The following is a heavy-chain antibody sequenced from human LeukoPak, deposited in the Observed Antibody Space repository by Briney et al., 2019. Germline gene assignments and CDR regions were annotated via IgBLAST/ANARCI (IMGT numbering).Heavy chain of an antibody. D-gene: IGHD2-2*01. CDR1: GFTFSSYA. Sequence: GGSLRLSCAASGFTFSSYAMSWVRQAPGKGLEWVSAISGSGGSTYYADSVKGRFTISRDNSKNTLYLQMNSLRAEDTAVYYCARDFEDIVVVPAAIFGYWGQGTLVTVSS. J-gene: IGHJ4*02. CDR2: ISGSGGST. CDR3: ARDFEDIVVVPAAIFGY. V-gene: IGHV3-23*01.